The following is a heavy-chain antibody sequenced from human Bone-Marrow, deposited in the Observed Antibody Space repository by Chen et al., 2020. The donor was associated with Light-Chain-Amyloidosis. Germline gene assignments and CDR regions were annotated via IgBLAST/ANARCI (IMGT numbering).Heavy chain of an antibody. D-gene: IGHD6-25*01. Sequence: QVQLQESGPGLVKPSQTLSLTCTVSGGSIRSGDYYWSWLRQPPEKGLQWIGYIYHSGSINHNPSLNSRVTMSVDTSRNQFSLKLTSVTAADTAVYYCAREVAANYNFYMDVWGKGTTVIVSS. CDR2: IYHSGSI. CDR3: AREVAANYNFYMDV. J-gene: IGHJ6*03. CDR1: GGSIRSGDYY. V-gene: IGHV4-30-4*01.